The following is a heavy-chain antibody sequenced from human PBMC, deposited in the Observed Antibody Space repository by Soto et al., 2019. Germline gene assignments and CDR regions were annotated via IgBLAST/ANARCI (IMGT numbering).Heavy chain of an antibody. V-gene: IGHV3-21*01. J-gene: IGHJ3*02. D-gene: IGHD3-9*01. Sequence: GGSLRLSCAASGFTFSSYSMNWVRQAPGKGLEWVSSISSSSSYIYYADSVKGRFTMSRDNAKYSLFLQMNSLRAEDTAVYYCARERITIYRADAFDIWGQGTMVTVSS. CDR1: GFTFSSYS. CDR3: ARERITIYRADAFDI. CDR2: ISSSSSYI.